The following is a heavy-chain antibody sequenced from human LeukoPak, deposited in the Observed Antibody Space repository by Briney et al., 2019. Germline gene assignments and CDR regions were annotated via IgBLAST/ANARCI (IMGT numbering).Heavy chain of an antibody. CDR2: ISYDGSIK. V-gene: IGHV3-30*19. Sequence: GGSLRLSCAASGFTFSSFGMHWVRQAPGKGLEWVAFISYDGSIKYYADSVKGRFTISRDNSKNTLYLQMNSLRAEDTAVYYCARDRPRDGYNTPDYWGQGTLVTVSS. D-gene: IGHD5-24*01. CDR1: GFTFSSFG. J-gene: IGHJ4*02. CDR3: ARDRPRDGYNTPDY.